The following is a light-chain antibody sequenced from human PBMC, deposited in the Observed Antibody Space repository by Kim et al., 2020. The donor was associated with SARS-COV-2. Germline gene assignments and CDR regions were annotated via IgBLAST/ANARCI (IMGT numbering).Light chain of an antibody. CDR2: GAS. V-gene: IGKV3-15*01. Sequence: DIEMTQSPSTLSVSLGDRTTLSCRASQTVSTNLAWYQQKPGQAPRLLIYGASTRATGIPARFSGSGSGTEFTLTISSLQAEDFAVYYCQQYNNWPNTCGQGTEREI. CDR3: QQYNNWPNT. J-gene: IGKJ2*01. CDR1: QTVSTN.